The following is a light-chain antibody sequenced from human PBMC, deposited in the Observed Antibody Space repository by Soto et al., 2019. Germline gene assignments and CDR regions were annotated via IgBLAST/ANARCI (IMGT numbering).Light chain of an antibody. V-gene: IGKV4-1*01. J-gene: IGKJ4*01. Sequence: DFVMTQSPDSLAVSLGERATINCKSSQSVLYSSNNKNYLAWYQQKPGQPPKLLISWASTRESGVPGRFSGSGSETDFTLTISGLQAEDVAIYYCEQYYSIPLTVGGGTKVDIK. CDR3: EQYYSIPLT. CDR1: QSVLYSSNNKNY. CDR2: WAS.